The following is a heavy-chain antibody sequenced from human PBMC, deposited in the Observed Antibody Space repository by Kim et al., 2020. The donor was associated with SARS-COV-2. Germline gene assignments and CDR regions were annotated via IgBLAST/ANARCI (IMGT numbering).Heavy chain of an antibody. CDR2: IYYSGST. J-gene: IGHJ4*02. CDR1: GGSISSSSCY. D-gene: IGHD3-10*01. V-gene: IGHV4-39*01. CDR3: ARSFLWFGELLPPSWVSFYFDY. Sequence: SETLSLTCTVSGGSISSSSCYWGWIRQPPGKGLEWIGSIYYSGSTYYIPSLKSRVTISVDTSKNQFSLKLSSVTAADTAVYYCARSFLWFGELLPPSWVSFYFDYWGQGTLVTVSS.